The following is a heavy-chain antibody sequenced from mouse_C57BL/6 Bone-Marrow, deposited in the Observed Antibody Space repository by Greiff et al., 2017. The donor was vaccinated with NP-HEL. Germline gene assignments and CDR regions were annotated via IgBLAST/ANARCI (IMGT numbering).Heavy chain of an antibody. CDR1: GFNIKDYY. Sequence: VQLQQSGAELVRPGASVKLSCTASGFNIKDYYMHWVKQRPEQGLEWIGRIDPEDGDTEYAPKFQGKATMTADTSPNTAYLQLSSLTSEDTAVYYCTTLHYYGSSPWFAYWGQGTLVTVSA. CDR2: IDPEDGDT. CDR3: TTLHYYGSSPWFAY. J-gene: IGHJ3*01. D-gene: IGHD1-1*01. V-gene: IGHV14-1*01.